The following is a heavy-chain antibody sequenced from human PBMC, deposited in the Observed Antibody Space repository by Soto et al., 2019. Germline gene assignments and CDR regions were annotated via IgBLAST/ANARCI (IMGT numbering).Heavy chain of an antibody. V-gene: IGHV1-69*01. Sequence: QVQLVQSGAEVKKPGSSVKVSCKASGGTFSSYAISWVRQAPGQGLEWMGGIIPIFGTANYAQKFQGRVTITADESTSTAYMELSSLRSEDTAVYYCARLYCSGGSCYYYYYGMDVWGQGTTVTVSS. J-gene: IGHJ6*02. CDR2: IIPIFGTA. D-gene: IGHD2-15*01. CDR3: ARLYCSGGSCYYYYYGMDV. CDR1: GGTFSSYA.